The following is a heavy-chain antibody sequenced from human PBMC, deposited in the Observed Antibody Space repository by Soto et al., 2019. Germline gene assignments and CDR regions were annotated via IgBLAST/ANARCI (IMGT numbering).Heavy chain of an antibody. Sequence: QVQLVQSGAEVKKPGSSVKVSCKASGGTFSSYAISWVRQAPGQGLEWMGGIIPIFGTANYAQKFQGRVTITAEESTSPASMELSSLRSEDTAVYYCARHVPAAGYYYGMDVWGQGTTVTVSS. CDR3: ARHVPAAGYYYGMDV. CDR1: GGTFSSYA. J-gene: IGHJ6*02. D-gene: IGHD2-2*01. V-gene: IGHV1-69*12. CDR2: IIPIFGTA.